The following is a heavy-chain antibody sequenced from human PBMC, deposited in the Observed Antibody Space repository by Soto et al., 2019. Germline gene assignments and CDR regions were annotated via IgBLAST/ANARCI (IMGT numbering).Heavy chain of an antibody. J-gene: IGHJ4*02. V-gene: IGHV3-11*01. CDR1: GCSFRDYF. Sequence: PXGSLLVSCAASGCSFRDYFVSGIRQAPGKGLEWVSYIGPYGNSIYYADSVKGRFTISRDDAKKSLYLHMNSLRDEDTAVYYCARDDYTYGVYWGQGSLVTVYS. CDR2: IGPYGNSI. D-gene: IGHD3-3*01. CDR3: ARDDYTYGVY.